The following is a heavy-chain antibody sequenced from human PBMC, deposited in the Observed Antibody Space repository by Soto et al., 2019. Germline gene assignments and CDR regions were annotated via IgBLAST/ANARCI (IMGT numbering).Heavy chain of an antibody. D-gene: IGHD1-7*01. CDR2: IRSSGGHT. V-gene: IGHV3-23*01. J-gene: IGHJ4*02. Sequence: GGSLRLSCVASGFTFSNSAMSWVRHVPGKGLEWAAGIRSSGGHTNYADSVKGRFTISRDNSKNTIFLHMDSLRAEDTAVYYCAKDRNYPRDQFHYWGQGTLVTVSS. CDR3: AKDRNYPRDQFHY. CDR1: GFTFSNSA.